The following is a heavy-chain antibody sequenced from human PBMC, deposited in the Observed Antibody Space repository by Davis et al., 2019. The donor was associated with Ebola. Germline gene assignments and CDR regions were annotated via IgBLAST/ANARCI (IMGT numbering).Heavy chain of an antibody. D-gene: IGHD4-17*01. CDR1: GFTFSSYS. V-gene: IGHV3-7*01. CDR3: VRGASTVKTAKGWFDP. CDR2: IKQDGSEK. Sequence: GESLKISCAASGFTFSSYSMNWVRQAPGKGLEWVANIKQDGSEKYYVDSVKGRFTISRDNAKNSLYLQMNSLRAEDTAVYYCVRGASTVKTAKGWFDPWGQGALVTVSS. J-gene: IGHJ5*02.